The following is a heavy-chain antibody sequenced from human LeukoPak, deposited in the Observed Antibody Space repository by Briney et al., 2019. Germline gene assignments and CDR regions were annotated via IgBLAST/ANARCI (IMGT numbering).Heavy chain of an antibody. CDR1: GGSISTSNYY. Sequence: PSETLSLTCTVSGGSISTSNYYWGWIRQPPGKGLEWIGSIYYSGSTYYNPSLKSRVTISVDTSKNQFSLKLSSVTAADTAVYYCARCKKNNYDSSGYHGDWFDPWGQGTLVTVSS. V-gene: IGHV4-39*01. J-gene: IGHJ5*02. CDR3: ARCKKNNYDSSGYHGDWFDP. CDR2: IYYSGST. D-gene: IGHD3-22*01.